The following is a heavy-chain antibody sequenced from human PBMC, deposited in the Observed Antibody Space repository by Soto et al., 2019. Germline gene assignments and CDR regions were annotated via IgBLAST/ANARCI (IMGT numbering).Heavy chain of an antibody. CDR3: VRDWYCSGGRCSDGFDP. D-gene: IGHD2-15*01. V-gene: IGHV1-18*01. CDR1: GYTFTRYG. CDR2: ISAYSDSPNYAQ. Sequence: QVQLVQSGAEVKTPGASVKVSCKASGYTFTRYGISWVRQAPGQGLEWMGWISAYSDSPNYAQNYAQKFRDTVTLTTDTSTSTAYLELRSLKPDDTAVYYCVRDWYCSGGRCSDGFDPWGQGTLVTVSP. J-gene: IGHJ5*02.